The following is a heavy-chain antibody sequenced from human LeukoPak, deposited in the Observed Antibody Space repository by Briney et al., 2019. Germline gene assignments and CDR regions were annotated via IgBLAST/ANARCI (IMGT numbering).Heavy chain of an antibody. D-gene: IGHD7-27*01. CDR1: GVPFSSYW. Sequence: SGGSLRLSCAASGVPFSSYWMHWVRHTPGKGLVWVSRINSGGSGTSYADSVKGRFTISRDNAKNTLYLQMNSLRAEDTALYYCATSLGPLTEYWGQGTLVTVSS. CDR2: INSGGSGT. V-gene: IGHV3-74*01. CDR3: ATSLGPLTEY. J-gene: IGHJ4*02.